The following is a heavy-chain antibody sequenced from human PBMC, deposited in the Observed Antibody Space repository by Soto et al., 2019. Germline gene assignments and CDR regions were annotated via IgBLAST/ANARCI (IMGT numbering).Heavy chain of an antibody. CDR2: MYYSGTT. J-gene: IGHJ5*02. D-gene: IGHD4-4*01. V-gene: IGHV4-31*03. Sequence: QVQLQESGPGLVKPSQTLSLTCTVSAGSISSGTYYWNWIRQHPGKGLEWIGYMYYSGTTYYNPSLQSRVTISGDPSKNQFSLKLSSVTVADTAVYYCARGNDFRTGWFDPWGQGIMVTVSS. CDR1: AGSISSGTYY. CDR3: ARGNDFRTGWFDP.